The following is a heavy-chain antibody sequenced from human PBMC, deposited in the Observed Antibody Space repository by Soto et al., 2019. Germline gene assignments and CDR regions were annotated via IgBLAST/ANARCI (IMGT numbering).Heavy chain of an antibody. CDR1: GGSISYEYYH. V-gene: IGHV4-30-4*08. D-gene: IGHD2-21*02. CDR3: AREDDGGDRDYYGLDV. Sequence: QVQLQQSGPGLVKPSQTLSLTCTVSGGSISYEYYHWTWIRQSPGKGLEWIGYIHYSGSIIYNPSFKSRVTISVDTSKNQFPRQLSSVTAADTAVYFCAREDDGGDRDYYGLDVWGQGTTVTVSS. J-gene: IGHJ6*02. CDR2: IHYSGSI.